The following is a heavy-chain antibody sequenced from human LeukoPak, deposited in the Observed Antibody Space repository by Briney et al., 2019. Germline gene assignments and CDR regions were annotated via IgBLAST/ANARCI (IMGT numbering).Heavy chain of an antibody. CDR3: ARDPTYYYTSGTRPIGMDV. CDR2: ISYDGSSV. CDR1: GFTFRSYG. J-gene: IGHJ6*02. V-gene: IGHV3-30*03. D-gene: IGHD3-10*01. Sequence: GGSLRLSCAASGFTFRSYGMHWIRQAPGKGLEWVAVISYDGSSVYQADSVKGRFTISRDNSKNTLYLQMNSLRAEDTAVYYCARDPTYYYTSGTRPIGMDVWGQGTTVTVSS.